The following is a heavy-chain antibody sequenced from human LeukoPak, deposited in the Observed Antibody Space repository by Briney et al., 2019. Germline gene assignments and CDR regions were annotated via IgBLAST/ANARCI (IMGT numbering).Heavy chain of an antibody. J-gene: IGHJ4*02. CDR3: ARDQILGRGLDY. V-gene: IGHV3-21*01. Sequence: GGSLRLSCAASGFTFSSYSMNWVRQPPGKGLEWVSSISSSSSYIYYADSVKGRFTISRDNAKNSLYLQMNSLRAEDTAVYYCARDQILGRGLDYWGQGTLVTVSS. CDR2: ISSSSSYI. CDR1: GFTFSSYS.